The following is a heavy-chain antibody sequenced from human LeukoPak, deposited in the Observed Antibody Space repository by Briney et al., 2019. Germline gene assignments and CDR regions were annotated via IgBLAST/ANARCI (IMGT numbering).Heavy chain of an antibody. J-gene: IGHJ4*02. CDR1: GFTFSSYW. Sequence: GGSLRLSCAASGFTFSSYWMHWVRQAPGKGLVWVSRINSDGSSTSYADSVKGRFNISRDNSKNTLYLQMNSLRAEDTAVYCCAREGPGGNAFDYWGQGTLVTVSS. D-gene: IGHD3-16*01. CDR2: INSDGSST. CDR3: AREGPGGNAFDY. V-gene: IGHV3-74*01.